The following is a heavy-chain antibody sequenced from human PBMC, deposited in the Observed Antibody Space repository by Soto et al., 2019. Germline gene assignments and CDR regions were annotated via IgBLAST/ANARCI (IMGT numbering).Heavy chain of an antibody. V-gene: IGHV4-61*01. J-gene: IGHJ6*02. Sequence: SETLSLTCTVSGGSVSSGSYYWSWIRQPPGKGLEWIGYIYYSGSTNYNPSPKSRVTISVDTSKNQFSLELSSVTAADTAVYYCARGSYDYYDSSGYPLRPYYGMDVWGQGTTVTVSS. CDR2: IYYSGST. CDR3: ARGSYDYYDSSGYPLRPYYGMDV. D-gene: IGHD3-22*01. CDR1: GGSVSSGSYY.